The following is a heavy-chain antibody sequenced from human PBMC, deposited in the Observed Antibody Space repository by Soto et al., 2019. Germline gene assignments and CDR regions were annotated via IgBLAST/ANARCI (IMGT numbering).Heavy chain of an antibody. CDR3: ARQVGTYSGPFDD. Sequence: QLQLQESGPGLVKPSETLSLTCTVSGASITTYYWGWVRQPPGKGLEWIATINYSGSTYYNPSLRSRVTIAADPSNNQFSLKLNSLIAADTAVYYWARQVGTYSGPFDDWGQGTLVTVSS. CDR2: INYSGST. J-gene: IGHJ4*02. D-gene: IGHD1-1*01. CDR1: GASITTYY. V-gene: IGHV4-39*01.